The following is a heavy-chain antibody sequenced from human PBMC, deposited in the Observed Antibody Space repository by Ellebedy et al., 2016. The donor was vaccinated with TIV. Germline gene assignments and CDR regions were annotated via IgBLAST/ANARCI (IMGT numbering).Heavy chain of an antibody. V-gene: IGHV5-51*01. D-gene: IGHD5-24*01. CDR2: IYPGDSNT. CDR3: ARLDGYNSGAFDY. CDR1: GYSFTNYW. J-gene: IGHJ4*02. Sequence: GESLKISCKGSGYSFTNYWMGWGRQTPGKGLEWMGIIYPGDSNTRYSPSFQGQVTISADNSITTVYLQWSSLKASETDIYYGARLDGYNSGAFDYWGQGTLVTVSS.